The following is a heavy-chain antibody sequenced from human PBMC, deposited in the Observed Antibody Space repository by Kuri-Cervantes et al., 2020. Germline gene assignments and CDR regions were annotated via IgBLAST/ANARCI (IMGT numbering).Heavy chain of an antibody. J-gene: IGHJ4*02. CDR2: ISSSSTI. CDR1: GFTFSSYE. D-gene: IGHD3-22*01. V-gene: IGHV3-48*02. CDR3: ARAKQDYYDSSGYLDY. Sequence: GESLKISCAASGFTFSSYEMNWVRQAPGKGLEWVSYISSSSTIYYADSVKGRFTISRDNAKNSLYLQMNSLRDEDTAVYYCARAKQDYYDSSGYLDYWGQGTLVTVSS.